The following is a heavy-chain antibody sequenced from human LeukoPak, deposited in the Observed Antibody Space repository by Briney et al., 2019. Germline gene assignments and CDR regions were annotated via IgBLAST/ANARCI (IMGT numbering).Heavy chain of an antibody. CDR2: ISSSSSYI. V-gene: IGHV3-21*01. J-gene: IGHJ4*02. CDR3: ARDPSGSGFAFDS. Sequence: PGGSLRLSCAASGFTFSSYSMNWVRQAPGKGLEWVSSISSSSSYIYYADSVKGRFTISRDNAKNSLYLQMNSLRAEDTAVYYCARDPSGSGFAFDSWGQGALVTVSS. D-gene: IGHD1-1*01. CDR1: GFTFSSYS.